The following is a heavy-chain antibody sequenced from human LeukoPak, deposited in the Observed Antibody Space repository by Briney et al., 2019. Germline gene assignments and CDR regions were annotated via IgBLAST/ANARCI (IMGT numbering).Heavy chain of an antibody. CDR1: GFTFSSYW. Sequence: GGSLRLSCAASGFTFSSYWVHWVRQVPGKGLVWVSRINGDGSGTSYADSVKGRFTISRDNAKNTVYLQMNGLRADDTAVYYCAGSGTYYVMSDFWGQGTLVTVSS. CDR3: AGSGTYYVMSDF. V-gene: IGHV3-74*01. J-gene: IGHJ4*02. CDR2: INGDGSGT. D-gene: IGHD1-26*01.